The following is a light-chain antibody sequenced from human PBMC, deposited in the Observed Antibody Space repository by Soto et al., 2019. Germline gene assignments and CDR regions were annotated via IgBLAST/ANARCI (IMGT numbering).Light chain of an antibody. J-gene: IGLJ2*01. CDR1: SGHSSYT. Sequence: QLVLTQSPSASASLGASVKLTCTLSSGHSSYTIAWHQQQPDRGPRYLMRLNSDGSHNKGDGVPGRFSGSSSGAERYLTISSLPSEDEADYYCQTWGAGIHVVFGGGTKLTVL. CDR3: QTWGAGIHVV. CDR2: LNSDGSH. V-gene: IGLV4-69*01.